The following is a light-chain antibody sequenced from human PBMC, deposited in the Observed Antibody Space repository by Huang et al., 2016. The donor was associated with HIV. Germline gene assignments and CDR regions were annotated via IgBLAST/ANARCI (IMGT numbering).Light chain of an antibody. CDR3: MQGIHLPVT. Sequence: DIVMTQTPPSLSVITGLPASISCKSSQSLLHTDGKTSLYWYLQKPGQSPHLLIYEGSRRLSGVPDRFRGSGSGTDFTLKISRVEAEDVGVYYCMQGIHLPVTFGPGTKVDIK. CDR1: QSLLHTDGKTS. V-gene: IGKV2-29*02. CDR2: EGS. J-gene: IGKJ3*01.